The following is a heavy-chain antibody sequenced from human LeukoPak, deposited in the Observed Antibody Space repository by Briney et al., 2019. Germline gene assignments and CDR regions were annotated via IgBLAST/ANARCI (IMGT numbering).Heavy chain of an antibody. D-gene: IGHD3-10*01. CDR2: ISAYNGNT. CDR1: GYIFTSYG. CDR3: AREPYYYGSGSYLAPDY. Sequence: ASVKVSCKASGYIFTSYGISWVRQAPGQGLEWMGWISAYNGNTNYAQKLQGRVTMTTDTSTSTAYMELRSLRSDDTAVYYCAREPYYYGSGSYLAPDYWGQGTLVTVSS. V-gene: IGHV1-18*01. J-gene: IGHJ4*02.